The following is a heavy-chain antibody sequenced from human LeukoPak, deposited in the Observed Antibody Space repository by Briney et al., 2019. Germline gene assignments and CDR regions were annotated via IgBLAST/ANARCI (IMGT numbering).Heavy chain of an antibody. V-gene: IGHV4-59*01. CDR3: ARDRRGYGDPPGLYYFDY. CDR2: IYYSGST. D-gene: IGHD4-17*01. Sequence: SETLSLTCTVSGGSISSYYWSWIRQPPGKGLEWIGYIYYSGSTNYNPSLKSRVTISVDTSKNQFSLKLGSVTAADTAVYYCARDRRGYGDPPGLYYFDYWGQGTLVTVSS. CDR1: GGSISSYY. J-gene: IGHJ4*02.